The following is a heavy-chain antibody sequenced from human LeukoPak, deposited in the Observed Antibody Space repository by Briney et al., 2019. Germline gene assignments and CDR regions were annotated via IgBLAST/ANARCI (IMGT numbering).Heavy chain of an antibody. CDR1: GFTVSSNY. Sequence: GGSLRLSCAASGFTVSSNYMSWFRQAPGKGLEWVGFIRSKAYGGTTEYAASVKGRFTISRDDSKSIAYPQMNSLKTEDTAVYYCRAFSIIDAFDIWGQGTMVTVSS. J-gene: IGHJ3*02. D-gene: IGHD3-9*01. CDR2: IRSKAYGGTT. V-gene: IGHV3-49*03. CDR3: RAFSIIDAFDI.